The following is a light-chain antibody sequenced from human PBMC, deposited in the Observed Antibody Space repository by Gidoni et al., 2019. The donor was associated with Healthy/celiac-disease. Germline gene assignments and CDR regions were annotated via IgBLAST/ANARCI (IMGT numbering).Light chain of an antibody. CDR2: GNS. V-gene: IGLV1-40*01. Sequence: QSVLTQPPSLPGAPAPAVTISCTGRSANIGAGYDVHWYQQLPGTAPKLLIYGNSNRPSGVPDRFSGSKSGTSASLAISGLQAEDEADYYCQSYDSSLSVVFGGGTKLTVL. CDR1: SANIGAGYD. CDR3: QSYDSSLSVV. J-gene: IGLJ2*01.